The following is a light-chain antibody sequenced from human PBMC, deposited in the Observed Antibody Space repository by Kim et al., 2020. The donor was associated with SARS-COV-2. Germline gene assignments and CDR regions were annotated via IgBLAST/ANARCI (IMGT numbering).Light chain of an antibody. CDR3: NSRDSSGNQVV. CDR1: SLRSYY. V-gene: IGLV3-19*01. Sequence: SSELTQDPVVSVDLGQTVRITCQGDSLRSYYESFYQQKPGQAPVLVIYGKNNRPSGIPDRFSGYSSGNTASLTITGAQAEDEADYYCNSRDSSGNQVVFGGGTQLTDL. CDR2: GKN. J-gene: IGLJ2*01.